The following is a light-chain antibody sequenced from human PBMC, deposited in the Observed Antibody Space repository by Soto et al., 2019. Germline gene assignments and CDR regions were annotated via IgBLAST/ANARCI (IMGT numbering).Light chain of an antibody. CDR1: QSVISN. V-gene: IGKV3-15*01. CDR2: GAS. J-gene: IGKJ4*01. Sequence: ETVVTQSPAILSVSRGERVTLSSRASQSVISNLAWYQQKPGQAPRLLIYGASTRATGIPAKFSGSGAGTDFTLTISSLQAEDVAVYYCQQYYSTPLTFGGGPRWIS. CDR3: QQYYSTPLT.